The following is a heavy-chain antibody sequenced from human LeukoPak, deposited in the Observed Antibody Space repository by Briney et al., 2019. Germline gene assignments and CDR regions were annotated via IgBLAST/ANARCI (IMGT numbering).Heavy chain of an antibody. V-gene: IGHV3-48*02. CDR1: GFTFSTYS. CDR3: ARDLAWDAFDI. J-gene: IGHJ3*02. Sequence: GGSLRLSCAASGFTFSTYSMNWVRQAPGKGLGWLSFITSGGTTIYYADSVKGRFTVSRDNAKDSLYLQMNSLSDEDTAVYYCARDLAWDAFDIWGQGTMVTVSS. CDR2: ITSGGTTI.